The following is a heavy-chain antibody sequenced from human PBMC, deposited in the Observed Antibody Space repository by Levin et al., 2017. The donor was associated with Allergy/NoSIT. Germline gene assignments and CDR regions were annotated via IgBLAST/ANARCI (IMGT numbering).Heavy chain of an antibody. D-gene: IGHD4-17*01. CDR3: ARGRMDYGDYRYYFDY. CDR1: GGSVSSGSYY. Sequence: SCTVSGGSVSSGSYYWSWIRQPPGKGLEWIGYIYYSGSTNYNPSLKSRVTISVDTSKNQFSLKLSSVTAADTAVYYCARGRMDYGDYRYYFDYWGQGTLVTVSS. J-gene: IGHJ4*02. V-gene: IGHV4-61*01. CDR2: IYYSGST.